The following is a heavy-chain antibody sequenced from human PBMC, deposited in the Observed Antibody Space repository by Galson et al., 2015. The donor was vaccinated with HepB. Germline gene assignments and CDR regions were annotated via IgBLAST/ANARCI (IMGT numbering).Heavy chain of an antibody. CDR1: GFAFTNAW. D-gene: IGHD3-3*01. Sequence: SLRLSCAASGFAFTNAWMSWVRQAPGKGLEWVGRIKRKNDGGTTDYAAPVKGRFAISRDASKNTLYLQMNSLKTEDTAVYYCTTGSRDYDFWSGYAFNYWGQGTLVTVSS. CDR2: IKRKNDGGTT. CDR3: TTGSRDYDFWSGYAFNY. V-gene: IGHV3-15*01. J-gene: IGHJ4*02.